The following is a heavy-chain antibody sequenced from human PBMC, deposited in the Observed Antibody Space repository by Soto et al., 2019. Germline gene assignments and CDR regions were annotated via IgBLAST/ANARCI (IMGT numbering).Heavy chain of an antibody. Sequence: QAQLVQSGAEVKKPGASVKVSCKASGYTFTSYGINWVRQAPGQGLEWMGWISAYNGNTNYAQKLQGRVTMTTGTSTSTAYMELRSLRSDDTAVYYCASSLLVGYGLEGESDWGQGTLVTVSS. CDR2: ISAYNGNT. D-gene: IGHD5-18*01. V-gene: IGHV1-18*01. J-gene: IGHJ4*02. CDR1: GYTFTSYG. CDR3: ASSLLVGYGLEGESD.